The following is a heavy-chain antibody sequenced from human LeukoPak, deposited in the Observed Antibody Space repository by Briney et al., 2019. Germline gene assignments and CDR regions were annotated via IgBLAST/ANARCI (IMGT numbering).Heavy chain of an antibody. D-gene: IGHD3-22*01. CDR1: GGSISSYY. Sequence: PSETLSLTCTVSGGSISSYYWSWIRQPPGKGLEWIGYIYYSGSTNYNPSLKSRVTISVDTSKNQFFLKLSSVTAADTAVYYCARLRYYDSSGYYYGMDVWGQGTTVTVSS. V-gene: IGHV4-59*01. CDR3: ARLRYYDSSGYYYGMDV. CDR2: IYYSGST. J-gene: IGHJ6*02.